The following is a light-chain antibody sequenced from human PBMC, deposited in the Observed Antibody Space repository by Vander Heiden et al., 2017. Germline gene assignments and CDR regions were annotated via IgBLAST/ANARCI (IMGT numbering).Light chain of an antibody. Sequence: SSELTQDPAVSVARGQTVTITCQGDSLRRNYASWYQQKPGQAPILVIYGDNKRPSGIPDRFSGSTSGDTSSLTLTGARAEDEADFYCNSRDTGGNHPYVFGTGTRVTVL. CDR3: NSRDTGGNHPYV. CDR2: GDN. J-gene: IGLJ1*01. V-gene: IGLV3-19*01. CDR1: SLRRNY.